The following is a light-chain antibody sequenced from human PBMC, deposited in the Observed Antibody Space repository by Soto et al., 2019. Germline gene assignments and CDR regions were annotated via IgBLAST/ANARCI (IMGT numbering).Light chain of an antibody. J-gene: IGKJ4*01. V-gene: IGKV3-20*01. CDR2: GAS. Sequence: EIVLTQSPGTLSLSPGERATLSCRANQSVSSNNLAWYQQRPGQAPRVVIYGASTRATGIPERFSGSGSGTDFTLTISRLEPEDFAVYYCQQYKSFSLTFGGGTRVEVK. CDR3: QQYKSFSLT. CDR1: QSVSSNN.